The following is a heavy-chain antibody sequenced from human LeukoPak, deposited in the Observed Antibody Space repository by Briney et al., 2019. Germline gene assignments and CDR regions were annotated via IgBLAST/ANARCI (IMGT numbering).Heavy chain of an antibody. CDR3: ARGLGFSDYDAFDI. CDR2: MNPNSGNT. V-gene: IGHV1-8*01. Sequence: ASVKVSCKASGYTFTSYDINWVRQATGQGLEWMGWMNPNSGNTGYAQKFQGRVTMTRNTSISTAYMELGSLRSEDTAVYYCARGLGFSDYDAFDIWGQGTMVTVSS. D-gene: IGHD4-17*01. CDR1: GYTFTSYD. J-gene: IGHJ3*02.